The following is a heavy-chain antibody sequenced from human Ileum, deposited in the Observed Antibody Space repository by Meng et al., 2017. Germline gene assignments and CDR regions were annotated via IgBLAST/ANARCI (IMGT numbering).Heavy chain of an antibody. Sequence: QGLLPGSAPGLVRPAATLSLLCTVSGGSVSSDGFEWGWVRQPPGKGLEWIGYASTTYNPSLKSRVTISLDTSKNQFSLELSSVTAADTAVYYCARDHWGSLDYWGQGILVTVSS. CDR2: AST. CDR3: ARDHWGSLDY. V-gene: IGHV4-61*08. D-gene: IGHD7-27*01. CDR1: GGSVSSDGFE. J-gene: IGHJ4*02.